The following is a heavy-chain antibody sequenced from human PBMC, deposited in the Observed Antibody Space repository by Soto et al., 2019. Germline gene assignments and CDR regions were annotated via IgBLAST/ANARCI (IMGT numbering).Heavy chain of an antibody. CDR1: GGSISSGGYS. CDR3: ARGEHNWNYGIPFDP. D-gene: IGHD1-7*01. CDR2: IYHSGRT. Sequence: ASETLSLTCAVSGGSISSGGYSWSWIRQPPGKGLEWIGYIYHSGRTYYNPSLKSRVTISVDRSKNQFSLKLSSVTAADTAVYYCARGEHNWNYGIPFDPWGPGTLVTVSS. V-gene: IGHV4-30-2*01. J-gene: IGHJ5*02.